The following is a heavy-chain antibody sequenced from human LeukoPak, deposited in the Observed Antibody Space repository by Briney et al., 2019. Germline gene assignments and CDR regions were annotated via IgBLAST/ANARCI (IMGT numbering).Heavy chain of an antibody. J-gene: IGHJ4*02. D-gene: IGHD3-16*01. CDR2: IYYSGST. Sequence: SETLSLTRTVSGGSISSYYWSWIRQPPGKGLEWIGYIYYSGSTNYNPSLKSRVTISVDTSKNQFSLKLSSATAADTAVYYCARGSRQINTEGVFDYWGQGTLVTVSS. CDR3: ARGSRQINTEGVFDY. V-gene: IGHV4-59*01. CDR1: GGSISSYY.